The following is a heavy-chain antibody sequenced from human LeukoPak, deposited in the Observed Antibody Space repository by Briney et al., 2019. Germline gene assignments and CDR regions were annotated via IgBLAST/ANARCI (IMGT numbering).Heavy chain of an antibody. CDR1: GGSISSGSYC. J-gene: IGHJ6*03. Sequence: SETLSLTCTVSGGSISSGSYCWSWIRQPAGKGLEWIGRIYTSGSTNYNPSLKSRVTISVDTSKNQFSLKLSSVTAADTAVYYCAMVELQASYYYYMDVWGKGTTVTVSS. CDR2: IYTSGST. D-gene: IGHD1-7*01. V-gene: IGHV4-61*02. CDR3: AMVELQASYYYYMDV.